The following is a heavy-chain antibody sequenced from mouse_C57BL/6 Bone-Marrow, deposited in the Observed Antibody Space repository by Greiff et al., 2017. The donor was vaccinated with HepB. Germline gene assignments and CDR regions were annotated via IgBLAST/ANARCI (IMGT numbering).Heavy chain of an antibody. CDR2: IDPSDSYT. CDR3: ARKDGYFSDY. V-gene: IGHV1-69*01. J-gene: IGHJ4*01. CDR1: GYTFTSYW. Sequence: VQLQQSGAELVMPGASVKLSCKASGYTFTSYWMHWVKQRPGQGLEWIGEIDPSDSYTNYNQKFKGKSTLTVDKSSSTAYMQLSSLTSEDSAVYYCARKDGYFSDYWGQGTSVTVSS. D-gene: IGHD2-3*01.